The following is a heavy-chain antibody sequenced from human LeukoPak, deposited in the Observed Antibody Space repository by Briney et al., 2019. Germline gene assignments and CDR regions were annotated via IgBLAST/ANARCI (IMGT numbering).Heavy chain of an antibody. CDR3: ARLEAAAGVPSNWFDP. V-gene: IGHV4-59*08. J-gene: IGHJ5*02. Sequence: SETLSLTCTVSGGSISSYYWSWIRQPPGKGLEWIGYISYSGSTNYNPSLQSRVTISVDTSKNQFSLKLRFVTATDTAVYYCARLEAAAGVPSNWFDPWGQGTLVTVSS. CDR1: GGSISSYY. D-gene: IGHD6-13*01. CDR2: ISYSGST.